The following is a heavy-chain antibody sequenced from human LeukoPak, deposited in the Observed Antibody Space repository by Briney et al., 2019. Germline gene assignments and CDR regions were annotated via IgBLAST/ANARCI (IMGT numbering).Heavy chain of an antibody. J-gene: IGHJ3*02. CDR2: IKQDGSEK. CDR1: GFTFSSYA. Sequence: PGGSLRLSCAASGFTFSSYAMSWVRQAPGKGLGWVANIKQDGSEKYYVDSVKGRFTISRDNAKNSLFLQMNSLRAEDTAVYYCARGWGDCTTVSCYTGGDVFDMWGQGTMVTVSS. D-gene: IGHD2-2*02. CDR3: ARGWGDCTTVSCYTGGDVFDM. V-gene: IGHV3-7*01.